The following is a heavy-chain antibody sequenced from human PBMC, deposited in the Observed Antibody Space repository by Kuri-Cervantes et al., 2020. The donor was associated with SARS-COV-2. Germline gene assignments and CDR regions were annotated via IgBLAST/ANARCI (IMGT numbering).Heavy chain of an antibody. CDR1: GYSFTSYW. Sequence: GGSLRLSCKGSGYSFTSYWIGWVRQMPGKGLEWMGIIYPGDSDTRYSPSFQGQVTISADKSISTAYLQWSSLKASDTAMYYRATGLVVPAAMRDYWGQGTLVTVSS. CDR3: ATGLVVPAAMRDY. D-gene: IGHD2-2*01. CDR2: IYPGDSDT. V-gene: IGHV5-51*01. J-gene: IGHJ4*02.